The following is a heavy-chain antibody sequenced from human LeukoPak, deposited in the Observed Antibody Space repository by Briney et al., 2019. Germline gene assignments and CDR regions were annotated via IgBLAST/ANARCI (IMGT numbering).Heavy chain of an antibody. J-gene: IGHJ4*02. D-gene: IGHD1-26*01. Sequence: GGSLRLSCAASGFTFSSYAMHWVRQAPGKGLEYVSAISSNGGSTSYANSVKGRFTISRDNSKNTAYLQMNSLRAEDTAVYYCAKDMSSDSGSWNGYFDYWGQGTLVTVSS. CDR3: AKDMSSDSGSWNGYFDY. V-gene: IGHV3-64*01. CDR1: GFTFSSYA. CDR2: ISSNGGST.